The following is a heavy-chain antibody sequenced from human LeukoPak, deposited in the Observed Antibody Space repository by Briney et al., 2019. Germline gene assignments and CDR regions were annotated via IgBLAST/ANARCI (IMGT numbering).Heavy chain of an antibody. J-gene: IGHJ6*03. D-gene: IGHD6-13*01. V-gene: IGHV4-4*07. CDR3: ARGQEQQLVPVPFYYMDV. CDR1: GGSISSYY. Sequence: SETLSLTCTVSGGSISSYYWSWIRQPPGKGLEWIGTIYTSGSTKYTPSLNSRVNMSVDTSKNQFSLQLSSVTAADTGVYYCARGQEQQLVPVPFYYMDVWGKGTTVTVSS. CDR2: IYTSGST.